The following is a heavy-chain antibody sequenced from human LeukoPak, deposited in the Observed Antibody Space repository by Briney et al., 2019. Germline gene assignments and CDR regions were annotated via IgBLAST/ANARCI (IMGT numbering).Heavy chain of an antibody. Sequence: GGSLRLSCAASGFTFTSYAMTWVRQAPGKGLEWVSAISGSGGSTYYADSAKGRSTISRDNSKNTLYLQMNSLGAEDTAIYYCAKDVFLLSGRGDDYWGQGTLVTVSS. CDR1: GFTFTSYA. J-gene: IGHJ4*02. CDR3: AKDVFLLSGRGDDY. CDR2: ISGSGGST. D-gene: IGHD2-15*01. V-gene: IGHV3-23*01.